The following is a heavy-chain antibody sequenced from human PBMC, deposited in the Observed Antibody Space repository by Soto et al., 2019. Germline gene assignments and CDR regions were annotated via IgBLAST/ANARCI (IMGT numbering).Heavy chain of an antibody. V-gene: IGHV5-51*01. CDR3: ARNRFGTSPDAFDI. D-gene: IGHD2-2*01. J-gene: IGHJ3*02. Sequence: GGSLRLSCKGSGYSFTSYWIVWVRQMPGKGLEWMGIIYPGDSDTRYSPSFQGQGTISAAKSISTAYLQWSSLKASDTAMYYCARNRFGTSPDAFDIWGQGTMVTVSS. CDR2: IYPGDSDT. CDR1: GYSFTSYW.